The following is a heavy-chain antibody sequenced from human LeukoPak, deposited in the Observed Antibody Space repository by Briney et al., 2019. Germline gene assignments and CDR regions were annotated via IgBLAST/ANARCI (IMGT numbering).Heavy chain of an antibody. CDR1: GGSISSSNW. D-gene: IGHD6-19*01. CDR2: IYHSGST. J-gene: IGHJ4*02. V-gene: IGHV4/OR15-8*03. Sequence: PSETLSLTCVVSGGSISSSNWWSWVRQPPGKGLEWIGEIYHSGSTSYNPSLKSRVTISVDTSKNQFSLKLTSVTAADTAVYYCAREDGIAVAGTYYFDYWGQGTLVTVSS. CDR3: AREDGIAVAGTYYFDY.